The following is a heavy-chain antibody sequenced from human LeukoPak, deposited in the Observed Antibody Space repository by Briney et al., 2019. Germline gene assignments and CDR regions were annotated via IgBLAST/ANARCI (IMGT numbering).Heavy chain of an antibody. CDR1: GFPFKSYA. J-gene: IGHJ4*02. D-gene: IGHD6-6*01. CDR2: INTNWANT. V-gene: IGHV3-64*05. CDR3: VKGLDYSSSQMDS. Sequence: GSLKLSCSASGFPFKSYAMHWVRPAPGKGLEYVSSINTNWANTYYADSVKGRFTISRDNSRNTVYVRMNSLTPEDTAVYYCVKGLDYSSSQMDSWGQGTLVTVSS.